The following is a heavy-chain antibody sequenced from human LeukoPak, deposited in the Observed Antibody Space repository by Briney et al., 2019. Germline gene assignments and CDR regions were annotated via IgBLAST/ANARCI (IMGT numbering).Heavy chain of an antibody. D-gene: IGHD3-10*01. CDR2: ISYDGSRK. CDR1: GFTFSSYW. V-gene: IGHV3-30*18. Sequence: GGSLRLSCAASGFTFSSYWMSWVRQAPGKGLEWVAVISYDGSRKYYADSVKGRFTISRDNSKNTIFLQMNSLRAEDTAMYYCSKDFFPGDTVVREPIIGFDWYFDLWGRGTLVTVS. CDR3: SKDFFPGDTVVREPIIGFDWYFDL. J-gene: IGHJ2*01.